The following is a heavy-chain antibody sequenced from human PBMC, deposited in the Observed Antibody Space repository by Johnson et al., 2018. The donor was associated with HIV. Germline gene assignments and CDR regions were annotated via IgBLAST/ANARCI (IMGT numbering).Heavy chain of an antibody. CDR2: ISYDGSSK. CDR1: GFTFSTYG. D-gene: IGHD2-21*01. V-gene: IGHV3-30*03. J-gene: IGHJ3*02. Sequence: QVQLVESGGGVVQPGRSLRLSCAASGFTFSTYGMHWVRQAPGKGLAGVAVISYDGSSKFYADSAKGRLTISRDNSKNTLYLQMDSLTGEDTAIYYCAAGGGDCYPSHWGFCAFDIWGRGTMVTVSS. CDR3: AAGGGDCYPSHWGFCAFDI.